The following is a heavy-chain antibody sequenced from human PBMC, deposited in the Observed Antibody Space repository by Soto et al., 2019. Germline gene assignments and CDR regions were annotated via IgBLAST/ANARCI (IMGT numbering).Heavy chain of an antibody. CDR1: GGSISSSSYY. CDR2: IYYSGST. D-gene: IGHD2-15*01. Sequence: QLQLQESGPGLVKPSETLSLTCTVSGGSISSSSYYWGWIRQPPGKGLEWIGSIYYSGSTYYNPSLKSRVTISVDTSKNQFALKLSSVTAADTAVYYCARLVAAVNNWFDPWGQGTLVTVSS. J-gene: IGHJ5*02. CDR3: ARLVAAVNNWFDP. V-gene: IGHV4-39*01.